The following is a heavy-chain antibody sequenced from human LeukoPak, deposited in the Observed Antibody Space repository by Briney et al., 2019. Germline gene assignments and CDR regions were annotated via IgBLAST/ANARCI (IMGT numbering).Heavy chain of an antibody. V-gene: IGHV3-30*03. CDR3: ARDRTGQQLISRKDYYYMDV. D-gene: IGHD4-11*01. Sequence: GRSLRLSCAASGFTFSSYGMHWVRQAPGKGLEWVAVISYDGSNKYYADSVKGRFTISRDNSKNTLYLQMNSLRAEDTAVYYCARDRTGQQLISRKDYYYMDVWAKGPRSPSP. J-gene: IGHJ6*03. CDR2: ISYDGSNK. CDR1: GFTFSSYG.